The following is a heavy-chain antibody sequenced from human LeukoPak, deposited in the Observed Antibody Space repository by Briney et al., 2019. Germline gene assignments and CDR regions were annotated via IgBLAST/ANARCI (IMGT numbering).Heavy chain of an antibody. Sequence: GESLKISCKGSGYIFTTYWIAWVRQMPGKGLEWMGVIYPGDSETRYSPSLQGQVTISVDKSITTAYLQLSSLKASDTAIYYCARRRFGDFLVDYWGQGTLVTVSS. CDR3: ARRRFGDFLVDY. J-gene: IGHJ4*02. D-gene: IGHD3-10*01. V-gene: IGHV5-51*01. CDR1: GYIFTTYW. CDR2: IYPGDSET.